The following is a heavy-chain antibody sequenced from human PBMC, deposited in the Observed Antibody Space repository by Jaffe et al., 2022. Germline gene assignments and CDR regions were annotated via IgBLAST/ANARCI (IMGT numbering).Heavy chain of an antibody. J-gene: IGHJ6*03. CDR2: ISGSGGST. D-gene: IGHD6-13*01. CDR1: GFTFSSYA. CDR3: AKTPSKTYSSSWYRQGYYYYMDV. Sequence: EVQLLESGGGLVQPGGSLRLSCAASGFTFSSYAMSWVRQAPGKGLEWVSAISGSGGSTYYADSVKGRFTISRDNSKNTLYLQMNSLRAEDTAVYYCAKTPSKTYSSSWYRQGYYYYMDVWGKGTTVTVSS. V-gene: IGHV3-23*01.